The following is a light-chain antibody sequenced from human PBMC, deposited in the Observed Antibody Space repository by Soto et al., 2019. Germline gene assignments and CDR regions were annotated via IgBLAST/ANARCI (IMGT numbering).Light chain of an antibody. CDR2: DAS. Sequence: TQSAATVSVPTGERATLAFVASQSISSYLAWYRQIPGQAPRLLIYDASNRATGIPDRFSGGGSGTDFTLTISSLEPEDFAVYYCQQRSNLPPTFGQGTRLEIK. CDR1: QSISSY. CDR3: QQRSNLPPT. V-gene: IGKV3-11*01. J-gene: IGKJ5*01.